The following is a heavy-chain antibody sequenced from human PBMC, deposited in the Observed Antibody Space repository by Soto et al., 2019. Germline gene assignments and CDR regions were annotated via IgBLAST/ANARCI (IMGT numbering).Heavy chain of an antibody. Sequence: SETLSLTCTVSGGSISSYYWSWIRQPPGKGLEWIGYIYYSGSTNYNPSLKSRVTISVDTSKNQFSLKLSSVTAADTAVYYCARGPYYDILTGYLYYFDFWGQGTLVTVSS. J-gene: IGHJ4*02. CDR3: ARGPYYDILTGYLYYFDF. CDR1: GGSISSYY. D-gene: IGHD3-9*01. CDR2: IYYSGST. V-gene: IGHV4-59*01.